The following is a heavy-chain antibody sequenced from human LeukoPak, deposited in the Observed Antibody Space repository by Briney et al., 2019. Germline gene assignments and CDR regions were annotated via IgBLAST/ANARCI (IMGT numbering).Heavy chain of an antibody. J-gene: IGHJ3*02. CDR3: AKATCSGGNCYSSAFDM. CDR1: GFTFEEYA. Sequence: GGSLRLSCAASGFTFEEYAMHWVRQAPGKGLEWVSGFSWNSGNIGYADSVKGRFTISRDNAKNSLYLQMNSLRAEDMALYYCAKATCSGGNCYSSAFDMWGQGTMVTASS. V-gene: IGHV3-9*03. D-gene: IGHD2-15*01. CDR2: FSWNSGNI.